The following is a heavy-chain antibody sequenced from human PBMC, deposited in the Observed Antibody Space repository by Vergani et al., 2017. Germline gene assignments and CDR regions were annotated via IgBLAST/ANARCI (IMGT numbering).Heavy chain of an antibody. Sequence: VQSGAEVKKPGESLRISCKGSGYSFTSSWISWVRQMPGKGLEWMGRIDPSDSYTNYSPSFQGHVTISADRSVSTAYLQWSSLKASDTAMYYCARQGGTYFHDSSGYYTFDYWGRGTLVTVSS. CDR1: GYSFTSSW. CDR3: ARQGGTYFHDSSGYYTFDY. V-gene: IGHV5-10-1*03. CDR2: IDPSDSYT. D-gene: IGHD3-22*01. J-gene: IGHJ4*02.